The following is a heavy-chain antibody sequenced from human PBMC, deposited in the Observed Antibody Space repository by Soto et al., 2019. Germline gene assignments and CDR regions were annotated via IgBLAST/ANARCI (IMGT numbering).Heavy chain of an antibody. CDR2: INHSGST. CDR3: ARGRVGWLVPGGDFDY. V-gene: IGHV4-34*01. Sequence: PSETLSLTCAVYGGSFSGYYWSWIRQPPGKGLEWIGEINHSGSTNYNPSLKSRVTISVDTSKNQFSLKLSSVTAADTAVYYCARGRVGWLVPGGDFDYWGQGTLVTVSS. CDR1: GGSFSGYY. D-gene: IGHD6-19*01. J-gene: IGHJ4*02.